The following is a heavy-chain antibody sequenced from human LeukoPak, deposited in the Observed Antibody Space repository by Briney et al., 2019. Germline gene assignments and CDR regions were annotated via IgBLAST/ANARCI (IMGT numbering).Heavy chain of an antibody. CDR3: ARMTGYSSGWRY. V-gene: IGHV3-30*14. D-gene: IGHD6-19*01. CDR2: ISYDGSNK. J-gene: IGHJ4*02. CDR1: GFTFSSYA. Sequence: GGSLRLSCAASGFTFSSYAMHWVRQAPGKGLEWVAVISYDGSNKYYADSVKGRFTISRDNSKNTLYLQMNSLRAEDTAVYYCARMTGYSSGWRYWGQGTLVTVSS.